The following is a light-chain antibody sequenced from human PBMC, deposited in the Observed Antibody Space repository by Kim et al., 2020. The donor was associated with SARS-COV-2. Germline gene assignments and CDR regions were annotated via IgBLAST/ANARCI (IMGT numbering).Light chain of an antibody. Sequence: AIRITQSPSSLSASTGDRVTITCRASQGISSYLAWYQQKPGKAPKLLIYAASTLQSGVPSRFSGSGSGTDFTLTISCLQSEDFATYYCQQYYSYRPLTFGGGTKVDIK. CDR1: QGISSY. CDR2: AAS. J-gene: IGKJ4*01. CDR3: QQYYSYRPLT. V-gene: IGKV1-8*01.